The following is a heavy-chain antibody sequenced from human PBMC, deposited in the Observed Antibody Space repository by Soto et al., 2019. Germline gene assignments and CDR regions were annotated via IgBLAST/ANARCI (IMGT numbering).Heavy chain of an antibody. Sequence: PSETLSLTCTVSGGSISSYYWSWIRQPPGKGLEWIGYIYYSGSTNYNPSLKSRVTISVDTSKNQFSLKLSSVTAADTAVYYCARHYPMATVTPYYYYYMDVWGKGTTVTVSS. CDR3: ARHYPMATVTPYYYYYMDV. V-gene: IGHV4-59*08. CDR1: GGSISSYY. D-gene: IGHD4-17*01. J-gene: IGHJ6*03. CDR2: IYYSGST.